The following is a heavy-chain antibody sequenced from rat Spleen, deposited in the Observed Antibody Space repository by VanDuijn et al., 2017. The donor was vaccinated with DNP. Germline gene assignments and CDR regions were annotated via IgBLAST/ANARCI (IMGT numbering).Heavy chain of an antibody. CDR3: SRGNNYDFDY. Sequence: EVKLVESGGGLVQFGRSLKLSCAASGFTFSEYWMSWIRQTPGETMEWIGDIKFDGTSTDYAPSLKNRFTISRDNAKNTLYLQMSNVRSEDTATYYCSRGNNYDFDYWGQGVMVTVSS. J-gene: IGHJ2*01. CDR2: IKFDGTST. V-gene: IGHV11-4*01. CDR1: GFTFSEYW. D-gene: IGHD1-10*01.